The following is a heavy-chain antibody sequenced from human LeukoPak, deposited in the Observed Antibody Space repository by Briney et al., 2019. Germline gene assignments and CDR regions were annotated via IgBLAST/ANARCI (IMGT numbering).Heavy chain of an antibody. Sequence: ETLSLTCTVSGGSISSSSYYWGWIRQPPGKGLEWVSSIRGSGGGTDYADSVKGRFTISRDDSRDTLFLQMNSLRAEDTALYYCTRDPNGDYVGAFDMWGPGTMVTVSS. CDR2: IRGSGGGT. CDR1: GGSISSSSYY. V-gene: IGHV3-23*01. D-gene: IGHD4-17*01. J-gene: IGHJ3*02. CDR3: TRDPNGDYVGAFDM.